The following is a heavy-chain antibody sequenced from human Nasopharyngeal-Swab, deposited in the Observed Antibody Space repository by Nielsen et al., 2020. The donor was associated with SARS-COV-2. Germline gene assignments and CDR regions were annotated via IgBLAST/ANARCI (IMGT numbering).Heavy chain of an antibody. J-gene: IGHJ6*02. CDR3: AKAPYLRGLDV. D-gene: IGHD2-21*01. Sequence: GESLKISCAASGFTFNNYNFNWVRQAPGKGLEWVSSISSSSSYIYYADSVKGRFTISRDNSKNTLYLQTNSLRVEDTAVYYCAKAPYLRGLDVWGQGTTVTVSS. CDR2: ISSSSSYI. CDR1: GFTFNNYN. V-gene: IGHV3-21*04.